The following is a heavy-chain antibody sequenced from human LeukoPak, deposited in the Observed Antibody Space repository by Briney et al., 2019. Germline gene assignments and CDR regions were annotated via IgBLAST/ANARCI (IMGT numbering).Heavy chain of an antibody. V-gene: IGHV1-24*01. CDR1: GYTLTELS. CDR2: FDPEDGET. CDR3: ATDPSSITMVRV. D-gene: IGHD3-10*01. Sequence: GASVKVTCKVSGYTLTELSMHWVRQAPGKGLEWMGGFDPEDGETIYAQKFQGRVTMTEDTSTDTAYMELSSLRSEDTAVYYCATDPSSITMVRVWGQGTLVTVSS. J-gene: IGHJ4*02.